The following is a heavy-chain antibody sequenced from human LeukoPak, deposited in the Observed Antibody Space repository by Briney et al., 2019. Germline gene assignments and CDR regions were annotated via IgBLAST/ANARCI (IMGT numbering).Heavy chain of an antibody. D-gene: IGHD3-16*01. CDR2: XXSSGSTI. Sequence: GXXFSXYEMKXVRQAPGKGREWVSXXXSSGSTIYYADSVKGRFTISRYNAKNSLYLQMNSLRAEDTAVYYCARDFGVNYYYYYGMDVWGKGTTVTVSS. CDR1: GXXFSXYE. CDR3: ARDFGVNYYYYYGMDV. V-gene: IGHV3-48*03. J-gene: IGHJ6*04.